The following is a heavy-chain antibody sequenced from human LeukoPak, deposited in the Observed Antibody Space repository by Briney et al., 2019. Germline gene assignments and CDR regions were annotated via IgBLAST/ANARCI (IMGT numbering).Heavy chain of an antibody. CDR2: IYPSDSDT. CDR3: ASRGGKSYFHT. D-gene: IGHD1-26*01. V-gene: IGHV5-51*01. CDR1: GYSFSDYW. Sequence: GESLKISRQGSGYSFSDYWIGWVRQMPGKGLEWMGIIYPSDSDTRYSPSFQGQVTISADKSISTAYLQWSSLKASDTAMYYCASRGGKSYFHTWGQGTLVTVSS. J-gene: IGHJ1*01.